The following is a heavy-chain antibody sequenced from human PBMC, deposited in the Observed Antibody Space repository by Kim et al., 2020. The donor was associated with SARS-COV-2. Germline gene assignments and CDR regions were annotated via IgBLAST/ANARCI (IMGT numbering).Heavy chain of an antibody. Sequence: GGSLRLSCAASGFTFSSYEMNCVRQAPGKGLEWVSYIIGSGTTIYYADSVRGRFTISRDNDQNSLYLQMNSLRAEDTAVYYCARGPNYSPFDYWGQGTLVTVSS. CDR1: GFTFSSYE. CDR3: ARGPNYSPFDY. J-gene: IGHJ4*02. D-gene: IGHD4-4*01. V-gene: IGHV3-48*03. CDR2: IIGSGTTI.